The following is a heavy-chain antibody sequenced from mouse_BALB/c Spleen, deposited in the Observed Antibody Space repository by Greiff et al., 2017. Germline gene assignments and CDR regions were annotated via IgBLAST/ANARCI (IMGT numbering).Heavy chain of an antibody. Sequence: EVMLVESGPGLVKPSQSLSLTCTVTGYSITSDYAWNWIRQFPGNKLEWMGYISYSGSTSYNPSLKSRISITRDTSKNQFFLQLNSVTTEDTATYYCAREFITTVVTPYYYAMDYWGQGTSVTVSS. CDR1: GYSITSDYA. D-gene: IGHD1-1*01. CDR2: ISYSGST. J-gene: IGHJ4*01. CDR3: AREFITTVVTPYYYAMDY. V-gene: IGHV3-2*02.